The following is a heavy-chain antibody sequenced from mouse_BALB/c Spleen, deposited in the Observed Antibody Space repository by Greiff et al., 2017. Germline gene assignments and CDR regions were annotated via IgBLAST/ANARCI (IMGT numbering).Heavy chain of an antibody. V-gene: IGHV4-1*02. CDR2: INPDSSTI. J-gene: IGHJ3*01. CDR1: GLDFSRYW. Sequence: EVKLVESGGGLVQPGGSLKLSCAASGLDFSRYWMSWVRQAPGKGLEWIGEINPDSSTINYTPSLKDKFIISRDNAKNTLYLQMSKVRSEDTALYYCARRPPRFAYWGQGTLVTVSA. CDR3: ARRPPRFAY.